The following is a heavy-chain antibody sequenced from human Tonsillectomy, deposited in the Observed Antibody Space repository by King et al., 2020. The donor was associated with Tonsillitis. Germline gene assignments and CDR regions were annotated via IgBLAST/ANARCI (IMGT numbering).Heavy chain of an antibody. D-gene: IGHD6-13*01. CDR1: GFIFSNAW. CDR2: IKSKTDGGTT. CDR3: ITGIRLAAAGVVDY. Sequence: EVQLVESGGDLVKPGGSLRLSCAASGFIFSNAWMNWVRQAPGKGLEWVGRIKSKTDGGTTDFAAPVKGRFTISRDDSRNMLYLQMNSLKTEDTAVYYCITGIRLAAAGVVDYWGQGTLVIVSS. V-gene: IGHV3-15*01. J-gene: IGHJ4*02.